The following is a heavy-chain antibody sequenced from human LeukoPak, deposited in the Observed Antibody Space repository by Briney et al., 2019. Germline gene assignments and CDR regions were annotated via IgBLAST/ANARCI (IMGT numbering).Heavy chain of an antibody. D-gene: IGHD5-24*01. CDR1: GGTFSSYA. V-gene: IGHV1-69*05. Sequence: SVKVSCKASGGTFSSYAISWVRQAPGQGLEWMGGIIPIFGTANYAQKFQGRVTITTDESTSTAYMELSSLRSEDTAVYYCARGVVGWLPPGSGPGEVPYYYMDVWGKGTTVTVSS. J-gene: IGHJ6*03. CDR2: IIPIFGTA. CDR3: ARGVVGWLPPGSGPGEVPYYYMDV.